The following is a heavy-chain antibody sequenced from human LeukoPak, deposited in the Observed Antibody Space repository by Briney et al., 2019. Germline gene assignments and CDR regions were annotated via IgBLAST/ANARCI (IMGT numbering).Heavy chain of an antibody. CDR2: IYTSGTA. V-gene: IGHV4-4*07. Sequence: SETLSLTCTVSGVSISSYYWTWIRQPAGKGLEWIGRIYTSGTATYNPSLKSRVTMSVDTSKNQFSLKLSSVTAADTAVYYCAREYFHDGTGYSVFFDYWGQGTLVTVSS. CDR1: GVSISSYY. D-gene: IGHD3-22*01. CDR3: AREYFHDGTGYSVFFDY. J-gene: IGHJ4*02.